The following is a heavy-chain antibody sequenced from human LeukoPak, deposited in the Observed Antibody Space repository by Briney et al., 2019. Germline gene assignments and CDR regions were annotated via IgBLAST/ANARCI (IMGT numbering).Heavy chain of an antibody. CDR1: GFTFRSYA. J-gene: IGHJ1*01. CDR2: ISGSGGST. CDR3: AKRETTVTTNFER. Sequence: GGSLRLSCAASGFTFRSYAMSRVRQAPGKGLEWVSDISGSGGSTYYADSVKGRFIISRDNSKNTLYLEMNSLRAEDTAVYHCAKRETTVTTNFERWGQGTLVTVSS. D-gene: IGHD4-17*01. V-gene: IGHV3-23*01.